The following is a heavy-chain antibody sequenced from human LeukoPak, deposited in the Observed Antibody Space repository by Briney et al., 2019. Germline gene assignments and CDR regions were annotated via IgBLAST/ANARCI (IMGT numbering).Heavy chain of an antibody. CDR3: ARGMGYSGYDKYYFDY. CDR1: GYTFTGYY. J-gene: IGHJ4*02. D-gene: IGHD5-12*01. CDR2: INPNSGGT. V-gene: IGHV1-2*02. Sequence: ASVKVSCKASGYTFTGYYMHWVRQAPGQGLEWMGWINPNSGGTTYAQKFQGRVTITRDTSTSTVYMELSSLRFEDTAVYYCARGMGYSGYDKYYFDYWGQGTLVIVSS.